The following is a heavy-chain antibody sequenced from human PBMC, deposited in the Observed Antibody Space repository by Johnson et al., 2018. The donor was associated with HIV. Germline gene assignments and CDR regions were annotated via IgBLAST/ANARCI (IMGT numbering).Heavy chain of an antibody. D-gene: IGHD6-13*01. J-gene: IGHJ3*02. V-gene: IGHV3-33*01. CDR2: IWYDGSNK. CDR1: GFTFSSYG. Sequence: QVQLVESGGGVVQPGRSLRLSCAASGFTFSSYGMHWVRQAPGKGLEWVAVIWYDGSNKYYADSVKGRFTISRDNSKNTLYLQMNSLRAEDTAVYYCARVGSTWTDAFDIWGQGTMVTVSS. CDR3: ARVGSTWTDAFDI.